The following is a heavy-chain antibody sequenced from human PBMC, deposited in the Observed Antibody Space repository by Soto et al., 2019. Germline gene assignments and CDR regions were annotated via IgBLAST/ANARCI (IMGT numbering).Heavy chain of an antibody. CDR2: INHSGST. D-gene: IGHD6-13*01. Sequence: SETLSLTCTVSGGSISSSSYYWGWIRQPPGKGLEWIGEINHSGSTNYNPSLKSRVTISVDTSKNQFSLKLSSVTAADTAVYYCARGSSWYTYFDYWGQGTLVTVSS. J-gene: IGHJ4*02. CDR1: GGSISSSSYY. V-gene: IGHV4-39*07. CDR3: ARGSSWYTYFDY.